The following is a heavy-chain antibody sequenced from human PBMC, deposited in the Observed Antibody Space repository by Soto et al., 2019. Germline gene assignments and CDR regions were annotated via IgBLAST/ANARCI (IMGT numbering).Heavy chain of an antibody. CDR3: ARVSGSYCMDV. V-gene: IGHV4-59*01. Sequence: SETLSLTCTVSGGSISSYYWSWIRQPPGKGLEWIGYIYYSGSTNYNPSLKSRVTISVDTSKNQFSLKLSSVTAADTAVYYCARVSGSYCMDVWGQGTTVTVSS. J-gene: IGHJ6*02. D-gene: IGHD1-26*01. CDR1: GGSISSYY. CDR2: IYYSGST.